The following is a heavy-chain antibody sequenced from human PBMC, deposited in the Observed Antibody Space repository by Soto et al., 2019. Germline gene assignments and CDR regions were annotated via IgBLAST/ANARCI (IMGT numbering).Heavy chain of an antibody. V-gene: IGHV4-59*01. CDR1: GGSISSYY. Sequence: SETLSLTCTVSGGSISSYYWSWIRQPPGKGLEWIGYIYYSGSTNYNPSLKSRVTISVDTSKNQFSLKLSSVTAADTAVYYCARAATVTTPENYYYYGMDVWGQGTTVT. D-gene: IGHD4-17*01. CDR3: ARAATVTTPENYYYYGMDV. CDR2: IYYSGST. J-gene: IGHJ6*02.